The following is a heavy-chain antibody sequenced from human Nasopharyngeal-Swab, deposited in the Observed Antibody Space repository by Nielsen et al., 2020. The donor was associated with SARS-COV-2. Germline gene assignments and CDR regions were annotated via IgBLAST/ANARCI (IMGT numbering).Heavy chain of an antibody. D-gene: IGHD3-3*01. Sequence: GGSLRLSCAASGFTFRDYSMNWVRQAPGKGLEWVSSIGRYGTDIFHADSVKGRFSVFRDAANKSIYLQMRSLRAEDTAVYYCARDGLDYDFWSAYFMDVWGRGTTVTVSS. V-gene: IGHV3-21*01. CDR3: ARDGLDYDFWSAYFMDV. CDR2: IGRYGTDI. J-gene: IGHJ6*02. CDR1: GFTFRDYS.